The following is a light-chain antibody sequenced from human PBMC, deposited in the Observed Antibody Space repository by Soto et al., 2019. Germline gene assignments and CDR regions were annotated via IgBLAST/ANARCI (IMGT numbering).Light chain of an antibody. V-gene: IGKV3-20*01. Sequence: EIVLTQSPGTLSSSPGERATLSCRASQSVTSSYLAWYQQKPGQAPRLLIYGASSRATGIPDRFSGSGSGTDFTLTISSLQAEDVAVYYCQQYYSTPLTFGGGTKVGIK. J-gene: IGKJ4*01. CDR2: GAS. CDR3: QQYYSTPLT. CDR1: QSVTSSY.